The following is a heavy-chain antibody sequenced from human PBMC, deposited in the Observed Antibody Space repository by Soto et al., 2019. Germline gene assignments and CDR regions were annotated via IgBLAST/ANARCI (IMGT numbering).Heavy chain of an antibody. CDR1: GYSFTSYW. CDR3: ASTSIAARLRYYYYGMDV. Sequence: PGESLKISCKGSGYSFTSYWIGWVRQMPGKGLEWMGIIYPGDSDTRYSPSFQGQVTISADKSISTAYLQWSSLKASDTAMYYCASTSIAARLRYYYYGMDVWGQGTTVTVSS. V-gene: IGHV5-51*01. CDR2: IYPGDSDT. J-gene: IGHJ6*02. D-gene: IGHD6-6*01.